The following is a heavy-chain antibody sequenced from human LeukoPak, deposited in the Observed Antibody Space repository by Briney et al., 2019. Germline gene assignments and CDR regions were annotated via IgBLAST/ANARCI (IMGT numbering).Heavy chain of an antibody. D-gene: IGHD1-26*01. Sequence: SETLSLTCTVSGGSISSSSYYWGWIRQPPGKGLEWIGSIYYSGSTYYNPSLKSRVTISVDTSKNQFSLKLSSVTAADTAVYYCANFKGVWWEPNSFDNWGQGKMVT. J-gene: IGHJ3*02. V-gene: IGHV4-39*07. CDR3: ANFKGVWWEPNSFDN. CDR1: GGSISSSSYY. CDR2: IYYSGST.